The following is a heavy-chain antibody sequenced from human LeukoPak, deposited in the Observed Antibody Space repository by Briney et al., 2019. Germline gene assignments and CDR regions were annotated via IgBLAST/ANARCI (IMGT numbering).Heavy chain of an antibody. CDR3: ARVLWNGDYPRFDY. V-gene: IGHV3-53*01. J-gene: IGHJ4*02. CDR2: IYSGGTT. Sequence: GGSLRLSCAASGFSVSSNYMNWVRQAPGKGLEWFSIIYSGGTTYYADSVKGRFTISRDNSKNTLYLQMNSLRGEDTAVYYCARVLWNGDYPRFDYWGQGTLVTVSS. D-gene: IGHD4-17*01. CDR1: GFSVSSNY.